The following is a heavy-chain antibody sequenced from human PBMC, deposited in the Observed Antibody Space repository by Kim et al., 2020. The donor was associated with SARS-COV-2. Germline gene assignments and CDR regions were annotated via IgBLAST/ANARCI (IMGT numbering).Heavy chain of an antibody. CDR3: GGGAAGPYYFDY. Sequence: SETLSLTCTVSGCSISGHYWSWIRQPPGKGLEWIGYMYYSGSANYNPSLKSRVTISVDTSKNQLSLKLTSVTAADTAVYYCGGGAAGPYYFDYWGQGILVTVSS. J-gene: IGHJ4*02. CDR1: GCSISGHY. CDR2: MYYSGSA. V-gene: IGHV4-59*08. D-gene: IGHD1-26*01.